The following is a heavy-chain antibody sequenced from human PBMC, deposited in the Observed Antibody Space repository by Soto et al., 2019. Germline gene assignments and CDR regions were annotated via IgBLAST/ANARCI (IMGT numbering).Heavy chain of an antibody. CDR1: GFTFSSYG. CDR3: ARGLNKAALSFEY. Sequence: GGSLRLSCAASGFTFSSYGMHWVRQAPGKGLEWVAVIWYDGSNKYYADSVKGRFTISRDNSKNTLYLQMNSLRAEDTALYYCARGLNKAALSFEYWGQGTLVTVSS. CDR2: IWYDGSNK. V-gene: IGHV3-33*01. D-gene: IGHD6-25*01. J-gene: IGHJ4*01.